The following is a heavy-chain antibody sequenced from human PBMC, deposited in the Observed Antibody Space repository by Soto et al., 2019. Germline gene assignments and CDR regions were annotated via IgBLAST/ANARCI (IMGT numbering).Heavy chain of an antibody. CDR1: GYTFTGYY. CDR3: ARDRENIVRGVIIGGAFDI. D-gene: IGHD3-10*01. J-gene: IGHJ3*02. V-gene: IGHV1-2*02. Sequence: ASVKVSCKASGYTFTGYYIHWVRQAPGQGLEWMGWINPKSGGSHYAQKFQGRVTMTRDTSISTAYMELTRLRSDDTAVYYCARDRENIVRGVIIGGAFDIWGQGXMVTV. CDR2: INPKSGGS.